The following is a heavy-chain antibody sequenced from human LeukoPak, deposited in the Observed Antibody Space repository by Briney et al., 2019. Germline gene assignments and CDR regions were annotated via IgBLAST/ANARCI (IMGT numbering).Heavy chain of an antibody. CDR2: IIPIFGTA. CDR1: GGTFSNYA. CDR3: ARTVGRGPGGHFDY. Sequence: GASVKVSCKASGGTFSNYAISWVRQAPGQGLEWLGGIIPIFGTAKYAQKFQGRVTITTDESTTTAYMELTSLRAEDTAVYYCARTVGRGPGGHFDYWGQGTLVIVSS. J-gene: IGHJ4*02. V-gene: IGHV1-69*05. D-gene: IGHD3-10*01.